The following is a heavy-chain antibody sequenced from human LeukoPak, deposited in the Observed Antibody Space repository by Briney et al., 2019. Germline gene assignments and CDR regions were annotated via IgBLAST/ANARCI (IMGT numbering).Heavy chain of an antibody. CDR3: AKGSHDYGDYDD. J-gene: IGHJ4*02. CDR2: ISGSGGST. Sequence: GRSLRLSCAASGFTFSSYAMHWVRQAPGKGLEWVSAISGSGGSTYYADSVKGRFTISRDNSKNTLYLQMNSLRAEDTAVYYCAKGSHDYGDYDDWGQGTLVTVSS. V-gene: IGHV3-23*01. D-gene: IGHD4-17*01. CDR1: GFTFSSYA.